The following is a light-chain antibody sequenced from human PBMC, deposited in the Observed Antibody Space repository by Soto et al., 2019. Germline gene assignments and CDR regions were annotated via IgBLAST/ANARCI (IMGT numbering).Light chain of an antibody. V-gene: IGKV3-15*01. J-gene: IGKJ4*01. CDR2: DSS. CDR3: PRYNYRPLT. CDR1: QGIGST. Sequence: EIVMTQSPATLSVSPGEGATLSCRASQGIGSTLSWYQHKPGQTPRLLIYDSSTRATCFPSRYSGSGFWPNFTPNINSLQSQDFRFDYCPRYNYRPLTFGGGTQVESK.